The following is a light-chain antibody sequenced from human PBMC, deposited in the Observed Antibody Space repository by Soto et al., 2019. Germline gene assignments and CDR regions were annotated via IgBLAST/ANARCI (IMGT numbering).Light chain of an antibody. J-gene: IGLJ2*01. CDR3: QSYDSSLSGVV. Sequence: QSVLTQPPSVSGAPGQRVTIPCTGSSSNIGAGYDVHWYQQLPGTAPRLLIYESTNRPSGVPDRFSGSKSGTSASLAITGLQAEDEAEYYCQSYDSSLSGVVFGGGTQLTVL. CDR1: SSNIGAGYD. CDR2: EST. V-gene: IGLV1-40*01.